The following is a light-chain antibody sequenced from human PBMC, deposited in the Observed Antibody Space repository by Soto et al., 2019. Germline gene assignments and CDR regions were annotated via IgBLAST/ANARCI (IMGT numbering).Light chain of an antibody. J-gene: IGLJ3*02. Sequence: QSALTQPASVSVSPGQSITISCTGTSSDIGGYNYVSWYQQHPGKAPKLMIYEVGNRPSGVSSRFSGSKSGNTASLTISGLQAEDEADYYCTSYTTSSLWVFGGGTKLTVL. V-gene: IGLV2-14*01. CDR2: EVG. CDR1: SSDIGGYNY. CDR3: TSYTTSSLWV.